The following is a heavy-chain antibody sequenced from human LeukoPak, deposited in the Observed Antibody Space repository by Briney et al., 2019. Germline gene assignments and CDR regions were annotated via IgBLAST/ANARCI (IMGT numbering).Heavy chain of an antibody. CDR2: ISYDGSNK. Sequence: PGRYLRLSCAASGFTFSSYGMHWVRQAPGKGLEWVAVISYDGSNKYYADSVKGRFTISRDNSKNTLYLEMNSLRAEDTAVYYCAKDAADYYGMDVWGQGTTVTVSS. J-gene: IGHJ6*02. V-gene: IGHV3-30*18. D-gene: IGHD6-25*01. CDR3: AKDAADYYGMDV. CDR1: GFTFSSYG.